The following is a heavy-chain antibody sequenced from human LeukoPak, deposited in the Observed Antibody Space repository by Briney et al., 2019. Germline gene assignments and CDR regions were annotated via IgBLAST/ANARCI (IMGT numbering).Heavy chain of an antibody. CDR2: TYYRSKWYN. Sequence: SQTLSLTCAISGDSVSSNSAAWNWIRQSPSRGLEWLGRTYYRSKWYNDYAVSVKSRITINPDTSKNQFSLQLNSVTPEDTAVYYCAREASIVLMVYANWFDPWGQGTLVTVSS. J-gene: IGHJ5*02. CDR1: GDSVSSNSAA. V-gene: IGHV6-1*01. D-gene: IGHD2-8*01. CDR3: AREASIVLMVYANWFDP.